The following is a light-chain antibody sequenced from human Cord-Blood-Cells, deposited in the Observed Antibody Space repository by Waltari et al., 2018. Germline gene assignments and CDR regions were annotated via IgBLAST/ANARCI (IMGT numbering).Light chain of an antibody. CDR2: GVS. CDR3: QQYGSSPPWT. Sequence: EILLTQSPGTLSLSPGDRATLSSRASQRVSSSYLSWYQQKPGQPPRLLIYGVSSRATGIPDRFRGSRSGTDFTLTISRREPEDYAVYYCQQYGSSPPWTFGQGTKVEIK. V-gene: IGKV3-20*01. CDR1: QRVSSSY. J-gene: IGKJ1*01.